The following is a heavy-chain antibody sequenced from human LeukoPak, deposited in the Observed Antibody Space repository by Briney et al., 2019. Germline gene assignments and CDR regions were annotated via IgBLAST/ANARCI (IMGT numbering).Heavy chain of an antibody. CDR3: AKVRGTLTSHFFFGY. D-gene: IGHD2-2*01. CDR1: GFPFGEFA. Sequence: GGSLRLSCAASGFPFGEFAMHWVRQAPGKGLEWLSIISYNGAFIDYADSVKGRFTVSRDSAENSLFLHMNSLRPEDTAFYYCAKVRGTLTSHFFFGYWGQGIRVTVSS. CDR2: ISYNGAFI. V-gene: IGHV3-9*01. J-gene: IGHJ4*02.